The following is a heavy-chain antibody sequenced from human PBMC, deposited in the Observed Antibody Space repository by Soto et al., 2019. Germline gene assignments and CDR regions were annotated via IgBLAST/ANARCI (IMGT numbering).Heavy chain of an antibody. D-gene: IGHD3-9*01. CDR2: ISGSGGST. CDR1: GFTFSSYA. V-gene: IGHV3-23*01. Sequence: GGSLRLSCAASGFTFSSYAMSWVRQAPGKGLEWVSAISGSGGSTYYADSVKGRFTISRDNSKNTLYLQMNSLRAEDTAVYYCAKDSVLYYDILTGPINWFDPWGQGTRVTVSS. J-gene: IGHJ5*02. CDR3: AKDSVLYYDILTGPINWFDP.